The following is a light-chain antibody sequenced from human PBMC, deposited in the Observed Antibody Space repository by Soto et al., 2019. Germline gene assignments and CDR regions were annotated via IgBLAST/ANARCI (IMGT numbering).Light chain of an antibody. CDR2: GTS. V-gene: IGKV3-20*01. CDR3: QHYGSSLFT. J-gene: IGKJ5*01. Sequence: EIVLTQSPGTLSLSPGERATLSCRASQSVTSTYLAWFQHKPGQAPRLLIYGTSNRATGIPDRFSGSGSGTDFTLTISRLEPEDFAVDYCQHYGSSLFTFGHGTRLEIK. CDR1: QSVTSTY.